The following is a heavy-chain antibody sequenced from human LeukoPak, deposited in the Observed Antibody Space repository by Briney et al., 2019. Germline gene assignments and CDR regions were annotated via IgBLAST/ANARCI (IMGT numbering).Heavy chain of an antibody. V-gene: IGHV3-23*01. CDR3: VRDHHRRLYDSQARDTFDI. D-gene: IGHD3-22*01. Sequence: GGSLRLSCAASGFTFSSSAMSWVRQAPGKGLQWVSSIRGRGDRTYYADSVKGRFTISRDNSKNTLYLQMNSLRAEDTAVYYCVRDHHRRLYDSQARDTFDIWGQGTMVTVSS. J-gene: IGHJ3*02. CDR2: IRGRGDRT. CDR1: GFTFSSSA.